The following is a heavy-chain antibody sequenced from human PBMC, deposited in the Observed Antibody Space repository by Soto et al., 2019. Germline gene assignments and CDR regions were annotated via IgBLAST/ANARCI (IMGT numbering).Heavy chain of an antibody. V-gene: IGHV1-2*04. CDR2: INPNSGGT. CDR3: ERRSGGLFDY. D-gene: IGHD6-19*01. Sequence: ASVNVSCKSSGYTFTGYYIHWVRQAPGQGLECMGWINPNSGGTKYAQKFQGWVTMTRDTSISTAYMELSRLRSDDTAVYYCERRSGGLFDYCGQGTMVTVSS. J-gene: IGHJ4*02. CDR1: GYTFTGYY.